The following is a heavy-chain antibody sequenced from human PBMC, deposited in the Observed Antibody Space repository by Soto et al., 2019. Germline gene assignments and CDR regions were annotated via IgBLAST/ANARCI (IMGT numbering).Heavy chain of an antibody. CDR1: GLSLTTSGVG. J-gene: IGHJ5*02. V-gene: IGHV2-5*02. Sequence: QITLKDSGPTLVKPTQTLTLTCTFSGLSLTTSGVGFGWILQPPGKPLECLALIYWDDDKRYSPSLKSRLTTTKHTSKTQAVLTMTSMDPADTSTYFCAHRTTTVAWWFDPWGQGPLVTVSS. D-gene: IGHD4-17*01. CDR3: AHRTTTVAWWFDP. CDR2: IYWDDDK.